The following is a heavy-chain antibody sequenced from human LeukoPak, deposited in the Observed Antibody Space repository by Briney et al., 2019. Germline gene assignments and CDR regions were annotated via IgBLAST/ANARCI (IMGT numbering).Heavy chain of an antibody. CDR1: EFSVGSNY. J-gene: IGHJ4*02. Sequence: GGSLRLSCAASEFSVGSNYMTWVRQAPGKGLEWVSLIYSGGSTYYADSVKGRFTISRDNSKNTLYLQMNSLRAEDTAVYYCASLAAPKDFDYWGQGTLVTVSS. V-gene: IGHV3-66*01. CDR2: IYSGGST. D-gene: IGHD6-25*01. CDR3: ASLAAPKDFDY.